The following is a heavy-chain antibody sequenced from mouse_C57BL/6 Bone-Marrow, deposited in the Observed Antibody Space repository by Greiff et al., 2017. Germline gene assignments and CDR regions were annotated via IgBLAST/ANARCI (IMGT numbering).Heavy chain of an antibody. Sequence: VQLQQSGPVLVKPGASVKMSCKASGYTFTDYYMNWVKQSHGKSLEWIGVINPYNGGTSYNQKFKGKATLTVDKSSSTAYMELNSLTSEDSAVYYCARLTITTVVAPNYFDSRGQGTTLTVSS. CDR1: GYTFTDYY. CDR2: INPYNGGT. J-gene: IGHJ2*01. D-gene: IGHD1-1*01. CDR3: ARLTITTVVAPNYFDS. V-gene: IGHV1-19*01.